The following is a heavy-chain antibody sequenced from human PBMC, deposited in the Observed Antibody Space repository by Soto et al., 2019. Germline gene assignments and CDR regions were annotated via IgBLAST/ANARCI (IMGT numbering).Heavy chain of an antibody. J-gene: IGHJ4*02. Sequence: EVQLLESGGGLVQPGGSLRLSCAASGFTFSNYAMSWVRQAPGKGLEWVSAISGGGGTTYYAGSVKGRFTISRDNSKNTLFLQMNSLRAEDTAVYYCAKFFVETGESSGWPWSFHYWGQGTLVTASS. CDR1: GFTFSNYA. CDR2: ISGGGGTT. D-gene: IGHD6-25*01. V-gene: IGHV3-23*01. CDR3: AKFFVETGESSGWPWSFHY.